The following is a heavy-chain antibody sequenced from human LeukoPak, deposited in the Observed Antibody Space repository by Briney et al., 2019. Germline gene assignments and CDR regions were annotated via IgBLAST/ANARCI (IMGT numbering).Heavy chain of an antibody. CDR3: ARRVSGGPFDS. Sequence: NTSQTLSLTCTVSGGSISSGGYYWSWIRQPPGKGLEWIGYIYHSGSTYYNPSLKSRVTISVDRSKNQFSLRLSSVTAADTAVYYCARRVSGGPFDSWGQGTLVTVSS. V-gene: IGHV4-30-2*01. D-gene: IGHD3-16*01. CDR1: GGSISSGGYY. J-gene: IGHJ4*02. CDR2: IYHSGST.